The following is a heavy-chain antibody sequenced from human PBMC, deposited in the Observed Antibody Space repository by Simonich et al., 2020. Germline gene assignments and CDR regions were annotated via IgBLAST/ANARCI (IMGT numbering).Heavy chain of an antibody. CDR2: VNPKGGGT. D-gene: IGHD6-13*01. V-gene: IGHV1-2*02. CDR3: ARDSYSSWYFDL. Sequence: QVQLVQSGAEVKKPGASVKVSCKSSGYTFTGYYMHWVRQAPGHGLEWMGWVNPKGGGTNYAQKVQGRVTMTRDTSISTAYMELSRLRSDDTAVYYCARDSYSSWYFDLWGRGTLVTVSS. J-gene: IGHJ2*01. CDR1: GYTFTGYY.